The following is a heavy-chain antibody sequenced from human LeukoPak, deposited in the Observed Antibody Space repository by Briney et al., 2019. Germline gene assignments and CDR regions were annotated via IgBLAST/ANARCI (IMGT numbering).Heavy chain of an antibody. J-gene: IGHJ4*02. CDR3: ARHGGYESSGYFNY. D-gene: IGHD3-22*01. CDR1: GYKFSSYW. Sequence: GESLKISCQGSGYKFSSYWIGWVRQMPGKGLEWMAIIYPGDSNTRYSPSLQGQVTISVDKSISTAYLQWSSLKASDTATYYCARHGGYESSGYFNYWGQGTLVTVSS. V-gene: IGHV5-51*01. CDR2: IYPGDSNT.